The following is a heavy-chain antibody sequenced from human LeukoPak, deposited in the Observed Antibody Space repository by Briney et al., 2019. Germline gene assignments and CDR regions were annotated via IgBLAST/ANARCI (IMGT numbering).Heavy chain of an antibody. V-gene: IGHV4-59*08. Sequence: SETLSLTCTASVDSISSYYWSWIRQSPGKGLEWIGYIYYSGSTYYNPSLTSRVTISVDTSKNQFSLRLTSVTAADTAVYYCARHTLRGDGGDFDYWGQGTLVTVSS. CDR2: IYYSGST. CDR1: VDSISSYY. CDR3: ARHTLRGDGGDFDY. J-gene: IGHJ4*02. D-gene: IGHD3-10*01.